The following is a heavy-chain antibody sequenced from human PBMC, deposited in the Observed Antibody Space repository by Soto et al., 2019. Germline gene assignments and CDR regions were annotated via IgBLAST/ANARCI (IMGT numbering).Heavy chain of an antibody. V-gene: IGHV1-18*01. Sequence: GKGTCKATGYRFISIVSIWLQQPPLTVLEWLGWISAYNGNTNYAQKLKGRVTMTTGTSTSTAYMELMSLTSDDTAAYYCAREGYCSPGHCALYSHDYFGMDVWGNGTTVTVSS. J-gene: IGHJ6*04. CDR3: AREGYCSPGHCALYSHDYFGMDV. D-gene: IGHD2-15*01. CDR1: GYRFISIV. CDR2: ISAYNGNT.